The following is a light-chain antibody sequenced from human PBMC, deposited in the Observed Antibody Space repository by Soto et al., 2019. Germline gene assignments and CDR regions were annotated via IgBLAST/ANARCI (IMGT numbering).Light chain of an antibody. CDR3: QQRSDWPHT. Sequence: EIVLTQSPATLSLSPRERATLSCRASQSISSYLAWYQQKPGQAPRLLIYDVSIRATGIPARFSGSGSGTDFTLTISSLEPEDFAFYYCQQRSDWPHTFGGGTKVEIK. J-gene: IGKJ4*01. CDR1: QSISSY. V-gene: IGKV3-11*01. CDR2: DVS.